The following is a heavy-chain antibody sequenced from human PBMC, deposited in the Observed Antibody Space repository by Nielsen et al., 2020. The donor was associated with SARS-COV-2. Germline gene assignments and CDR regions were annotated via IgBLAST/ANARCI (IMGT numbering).Heavy chain of an antibody. J-gene: IGHJ3*02. CDR1: GYTFTSYA. V-gene: IGHV7-4-1*02. Sequence: ASVKVSCKASGYTFTSYAMNWVRQAPGQGLEWMGWINTNTGNPTYAQGFTGRFVFSLDTSVSTAYLQISSLKAEDTAVYYCARDGDNSSSWYEAPWGAFDIWGQGTMVTVSS. CDR2: INTNTGNP. D-gene: IGHD6-13*01. CDR3: ARDGDNSSSWYEAPWGAFDI.